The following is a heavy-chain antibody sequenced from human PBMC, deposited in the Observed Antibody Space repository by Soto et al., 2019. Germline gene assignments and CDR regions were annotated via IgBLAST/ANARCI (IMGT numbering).Heavy chain of an antibody. CDR3: AMDYGDRPEYFQH. J-gene: IGHJ1*01. CDR1: GYTFTSYG. Sequence: QVQLVQSGSELKKPGASVKVSCKASGYTFTSYGISWVRQAPGQGLEWMGWISPFRGHTQYSQKAQGRVTLTTDTSANTAYMEMTTRAVDDTAVYYCAMDYGDRPEYFQHWGQGTLVTVSS. V-gene: IGHV1-18*01. CDR2: ISPFRGHT. D-gene: IGHD4-17*01.